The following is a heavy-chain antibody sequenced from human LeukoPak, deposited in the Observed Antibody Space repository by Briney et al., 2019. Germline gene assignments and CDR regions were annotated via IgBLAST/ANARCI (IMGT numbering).Heavy chain of an antibody. CDR3: ARLLVGATEHNHFDY. J-gene: IGHJ4*02. Sequence: GESLEISCKGSGYSFTSYWIGWVRQMPGKGLEWMGIIYPGDSDTRYSPSFQGQVTISADKSISTAYLQWSSLKASDTAMYYCARLLVGATEHNHFDYWGQGTLVTVSS. CDR1: GYSFTSYW. CDR2: IYPGDSDT. V-gene: IGHV5-51*01. D-gene: IGHD1-26*01.